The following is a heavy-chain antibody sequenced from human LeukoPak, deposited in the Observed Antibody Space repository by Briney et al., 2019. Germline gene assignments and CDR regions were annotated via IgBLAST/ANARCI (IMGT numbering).Heavy chain of an antibody. J-gene: IGHJ6*03. Sequence: NPSETLSLTCTVSGGSISSYYWSWIRQPPGKGLEWIGYIYYSGSTNYNPSLKSRVTISVDTSKNQFSLKLSSVTAADTAVYYCARVVATIYYYMDAWGKGTTVTVSS. CDR2: IYYSGST. V-gene: IGHV4-59*01. D-gene: IGHD5-12*01. CDR1: GGSISSYY. CDR3: ARVVATIYYYMDA.